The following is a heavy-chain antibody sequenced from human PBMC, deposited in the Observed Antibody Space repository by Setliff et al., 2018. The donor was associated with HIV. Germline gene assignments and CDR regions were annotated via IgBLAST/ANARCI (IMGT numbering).Heavy chain of an antibody. CDR3: AREATYGTAGSAFDI. CDR1: GGSISSYY. J-gene: IGHJ3*02. D-gene: IGHD6-19*01. CDR2: IYTSGST. V-gene: IGHV4-4*07. Sequence: PLETLSLTCSVSGGSISSYYWSWIRQPAGKGLEWIGRIYTSGSTNYNPSLKSRVTMSIDMSKNQFSLRLSSLTAADTAVYYCAREATYGTAGSAFDIWGLGTMVTVS.